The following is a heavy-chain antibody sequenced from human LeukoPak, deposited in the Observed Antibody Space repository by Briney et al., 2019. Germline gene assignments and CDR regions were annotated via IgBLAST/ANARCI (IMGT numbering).Heavy chain of an antibody. D-gene: IGHD6-13*01. CDR1: GASISSYY. J-gene: IGHJ4*02. V-gene: IGHV4-59*01. CDR2: IYYSGST. CDR3: ARSRSSSWFLFDY. Sequence: PSETLSLTCTVSGASISSYYWSWIRQPPGKGLEWIGYIYYSGSTNYNPSLKSRVTISVDTSKNQFPLKLNSVTAADTAVYYCARSRSSSWFLFDYWGQGTLVTVSS.